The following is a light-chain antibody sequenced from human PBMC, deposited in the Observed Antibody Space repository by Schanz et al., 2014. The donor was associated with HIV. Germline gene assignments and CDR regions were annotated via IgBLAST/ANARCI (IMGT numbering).Light chain of an antibody. Sequence: QPVLTQSPSASASLGASVKLTCTLSSGQSSFAIAWHQQRPEKGPRYLMKLNADGSHTKGDGIPDRFSGSSSGAERYLTISSLQSEDEADYYCQTWGTGIHVFGGGTKLTVL. J-gene: IGLJ2*01. CDR3: QTWGTGIHV. CDR2: LNADGSH. V-gene: IGLV4-69*01. CDR1: SGQSSFA.